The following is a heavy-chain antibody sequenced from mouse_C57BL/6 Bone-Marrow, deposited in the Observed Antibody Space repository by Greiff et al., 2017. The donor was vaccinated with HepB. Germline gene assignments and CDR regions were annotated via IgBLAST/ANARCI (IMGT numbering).Heavy chain of an antibody. CDR3: ASTRIYYYGSSFDY. J-gene: IGHJ2*01. Sequence: QVQLQQPGAELVKPGASVKLSCKASGYTFTSYWMQWVKQRPGQGLEWIGEIDTSDSYTNYNQKFKGKATLTVDTSSSTAYMQLSSLTSEDSAVYYCASTRIYYYGSSFDYWGQGTTLTVSS. V-gene: IGHV1-50*01. D-gene: IGHD1-1*01. CDR2: IDTSDSYT. CDR1: GYTFTSYW.